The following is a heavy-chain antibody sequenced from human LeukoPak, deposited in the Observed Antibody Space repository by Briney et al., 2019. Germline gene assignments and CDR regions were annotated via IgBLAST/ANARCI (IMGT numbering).Heavy chain of an antibody. CDR1: GYTFTGYY. Sequence: ASVKVSCKASGYTFTGYYMHWVRQAPGQGLEWMGWINPNSGGTNYAQKFQGRVTMTRDTSISTAYMELSRLRSDDTAVFYCARATTVTFYFDYWGQGTLVTVSS. J-gene: IGHJ4*02. CDR3: ARATTVTFYFDY. D-gene: IGHD4-17*01. CDR2: INPNSGGT. V-gene: IGHV1-2*02.